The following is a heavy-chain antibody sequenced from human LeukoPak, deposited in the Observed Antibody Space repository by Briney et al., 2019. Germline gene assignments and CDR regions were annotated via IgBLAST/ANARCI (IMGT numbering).Heavy chain of an antibody. J-gene: IGHJ3*02. Sequence: SVKVSCKASGGTFSSYAISWVRQAPGQGLEWMGGIIPIFGTANYAQKFQGRVTITADESTSTAYMELSSLRSEDTAVYYCARVSFGGSGSYYNEDDAFDIWGQGTTVTVSS. D-gene: IGHD3-10*01. V-gene: IGHV1-69*13. CDR1: GGTFSSYA. CDR3: ARVSFGGSGSYYNEDDAFDI. CDR2: IIPIFGTA.